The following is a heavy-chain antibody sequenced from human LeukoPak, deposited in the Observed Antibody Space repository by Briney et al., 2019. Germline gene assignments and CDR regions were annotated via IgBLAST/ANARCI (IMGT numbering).Heavy chain of an antibody. J-gene: IGHJ6*02. V-gene: IGHV3-33*01. CDR1: GFTFSSFG. Sequence: GGSLRLSCAASGFTFSSFGMHWVRQAPGKGLEWVAVIWYDGSNKYCADSVKGRFTISRDNSQNTLYLQGNNLRAEDTAVYCCARGRWDTGGLHGLDVWGQGTTVTVSS. CDR3: ARGRWDTGGLHGLDV. D-gene: IGHD2-8*02. CDR2: IWYDGSNK.